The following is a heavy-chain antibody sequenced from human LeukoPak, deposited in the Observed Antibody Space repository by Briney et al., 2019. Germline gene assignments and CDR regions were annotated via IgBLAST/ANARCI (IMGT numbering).Heavy chain of an antibody. CDR3: ARAKFERVYYYYYMDV. J-gene: IGHJ6*03. D-gene: IGHD3-10*01. Sequence: GASVKVSCKASGYTFTSYDINWVRQATGQGLEWMGWMNPNSGNTGYAQKFQGRVTITRNTSISTAYMELSSLRSEDTAVYYCARAKFERVYYYYYMDVWGKGTTVTVSS. V-gene: IGHV1-8*03. CDR2: MNPNSGNT. CDR1: GYTFTSYD.